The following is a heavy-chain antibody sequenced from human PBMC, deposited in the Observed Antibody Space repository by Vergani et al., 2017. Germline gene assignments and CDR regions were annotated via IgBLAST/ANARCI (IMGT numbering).Heavy chain of an antibody. Sequence: QVQILQSGGGVVQPGGSLRLSCTLSGFTLNTYGIHWVRQAPGKGLEWVSFIRYDGSSEYYGDSVKGRFTISRDKSQNTVNLQMNSLRTEDTAMYFCARGLXDCTHIRCSPPSYWGQGTQVTVSS. CDR3: ARGLXDCTHIRCSPPSY. CDR2: IRYDGSSE. D-gene: IGHD2-8*01. V-gene: IGHV3-30*02. J-gene: IGHJ4*02. CDR1: GFTLNTYG.